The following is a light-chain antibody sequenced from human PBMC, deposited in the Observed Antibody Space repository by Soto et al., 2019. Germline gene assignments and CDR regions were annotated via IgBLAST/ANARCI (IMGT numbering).Light chain of an antibody. CDR3: SSFTSTSTFV. Sequence: SVLTQPASVSGSPGRSIAISCTGTSSDVGGYNYVSWYQQHPGIAPRLLISEVSNRPSGVSNRFSGSKSGNTASLTISGLQAEDEADYYCSSFTSTSTFVFGTGTKVTVL. J-gene: IGLJ1*01. V-gene: IGLV2-14*01. CDR2: EVS. CDR1: SSDVGGYNY.